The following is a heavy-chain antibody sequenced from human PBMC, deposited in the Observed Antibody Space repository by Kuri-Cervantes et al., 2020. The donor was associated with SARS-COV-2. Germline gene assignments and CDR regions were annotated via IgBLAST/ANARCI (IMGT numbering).Heavy chain of an antibody. CDR2: ISSSSSYI. CDR1: GFTFSSYA. Sequence: LSLTCAASGFTFSSYAMHWVRQAPGKGLEWVSSISSSSSYIYYADSVKGRFTISRDNAKNSLYLQMNSLRAEDTAVYYCASPSLVVGANQWAAFDIWGQGTMVTVSS. D-gene: IGHD1-26*01. V-gene: IGHV3-21*01. J-gene: IGHJ3*02. CDR3: ASPSLVVGANQWAAFDI.